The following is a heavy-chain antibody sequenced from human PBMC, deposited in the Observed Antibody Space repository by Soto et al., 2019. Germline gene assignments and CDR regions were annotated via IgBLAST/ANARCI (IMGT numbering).Heavy chain of an antibody. D-gene: IGHD6-6*01. CDR1: GFIFSNYA. V-gene: IGHV3-23*01. CDR2: ISGSGVRT. Sequence: GGSLRLSCSASGFIFSNYAMSWARQAPGKGLEWVSTISGSGVRTYYADSVKGRFTISRDNSKNTLDLQMNNLRVEDTAIYYCAKDHAREQFVRGENWFDSWGQGTLVTVSS. J-gene: IGHJ5*01. CDR3: AKDHAREQFVRGENWFDS.